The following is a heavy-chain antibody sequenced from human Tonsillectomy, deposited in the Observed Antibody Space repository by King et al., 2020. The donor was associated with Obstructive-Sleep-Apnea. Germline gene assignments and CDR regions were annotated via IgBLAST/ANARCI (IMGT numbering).Heavy chain of an antibody. CDR2: INHSGST. J-gene: IGHJ3*02. D-gene: IGHD3-22*01. Sequence: VQLQPWGAGLLKPSETLSLTCAVYGGSFSGYYWSWIRQPPGKGLEWIGEINHSGSTNYNPSLKSRVTISVDTSKNQFSLKLSSVTAADTAVYYCARGDTMIVVVTPDAFDIWGRGTMVTVSS. CDR3: ARGDTMIVVVTPDAFDI. V-gene: IGHV4-34*01. CDR1: GGSFSGYY.